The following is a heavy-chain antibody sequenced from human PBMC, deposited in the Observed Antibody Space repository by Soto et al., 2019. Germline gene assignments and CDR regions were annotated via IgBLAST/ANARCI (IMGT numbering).Heavy chain of an antibody. CDR3: ARDKEATAWFDY. Sequence: GGSLRLSCAASGFTFSSYSMNWVRQAPGKGLGWVSSISSSSSYIYYADSVKGRFTISRDNAKNSLYLQMNSLRAEDTAVYYCARDKEATAWFDYWGQGTLVTVS. V-gene: IGHV3-21*01. CDR2: ISSSSSYI. J-gene: IGHJ4*02. D-gene: IGHD5-12*01. CDR1: GFTFSSYS.